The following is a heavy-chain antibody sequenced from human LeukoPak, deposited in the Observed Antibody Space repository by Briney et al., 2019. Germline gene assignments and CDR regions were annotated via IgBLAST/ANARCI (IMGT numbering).Heavy chain of an antibody. D-gene: IGHD2-2*01. V-gene: IGHV1-18*04. CDR3: ARDMVWNLGYCSSTSCYGSWFDP. CDR2: ISAYNGNT. Sequence: ASVKVSCKASGYTFTGYYIHWVRQAPGQGLEWMGWISAYNGNTNYAQKLQGRVTVTTDTSTSTAYMELRSLRSDDTAVYYCARDMVWNLGYCSSTSCYGSWFDPWGQGTLVTVSS. J-gene: IGHJ5*02. CDR1: GYTFTGYY.